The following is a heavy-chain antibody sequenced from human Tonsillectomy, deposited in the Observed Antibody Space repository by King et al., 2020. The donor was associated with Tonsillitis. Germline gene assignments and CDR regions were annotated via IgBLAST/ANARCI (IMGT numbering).Heavy chain of an antibody. J-gene: IGHJ4*02. D-gene: IGHD2-2*01. CDR3: PRVGDCRSTPCYD. CDR1: GDSISSSNW. CDR2: IYHSGST. Sequence: VQLQESGPGLVRPSGTLSLTCDVSGDSISSSNWWSWVRQPPGKGLEWIGEIYHSGSTNYNPSLESRVTISVDKSKSQFSLKLSSVTAADTAVYYCPRVGDCRSTPCYDWGQGTLVTVSS. V-gene: IGHV4-4*02.